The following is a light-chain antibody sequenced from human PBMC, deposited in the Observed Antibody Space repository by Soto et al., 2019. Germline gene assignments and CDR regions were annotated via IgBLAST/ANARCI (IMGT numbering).Light chain of an antibody. J-gene: IGLJ1*01. CDR1: IHYDF. CDR3: GSYTSSSNYV. CDR2: EVS. Sequence: QSALTQPASVSGSPGQSITISCTGYIHYDFVSWYQQHPGTAPKLVIYEVSNRPSGTSDRFSGSKSGHMASLTISGLQTEDEAVYYCGSYTSSSNYVFGTGTKLTVL. V-gene: IGLV2-14*01.